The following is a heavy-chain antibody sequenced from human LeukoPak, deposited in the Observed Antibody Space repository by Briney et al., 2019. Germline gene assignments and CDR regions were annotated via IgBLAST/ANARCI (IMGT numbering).Heavy chain of an antibody. CDR3: ARVVRYGDCYYYGMDV. J-gene: IGHJ6*02. CDR2: ISAYNGNT. V-gene: IGHV1-18*01. CDR1: GYTFTSYG. Sequence: GASVKVSCKASGYTFTSYGISWVRQAPGQGLEWMGWISAYNGNTNYAQKLQGRVTMTTDTSTSTAYVELRSLRSDDTAVYYCARVVRYGDCYYYGMDVWGQGTTVTVSS. D-gene: IGHD1-1*01.